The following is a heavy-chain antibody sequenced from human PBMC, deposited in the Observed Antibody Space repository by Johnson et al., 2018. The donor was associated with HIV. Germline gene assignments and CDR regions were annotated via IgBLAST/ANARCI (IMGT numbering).Heavy chain of an antibody. D-gene: IGHD3-10*01. CDR2: IKSKTDGGTT. Sequence: VQLVESGGGLVKPGGSLRLSCAASGFTFSNAWMSWVRQAPGKGLEWVGRIKSKTDGGTTDYAAPVKGRFTISRDDSKNTLYLQMNSLRAEDSALYYCAKEGRDAFDIWGQGTMVTVSS. J-gene: IGHJ3*02. CDR3: AKEGRDAFDI. V-gene: IGHV3-15*05. CDR1: GFTFSNAW.